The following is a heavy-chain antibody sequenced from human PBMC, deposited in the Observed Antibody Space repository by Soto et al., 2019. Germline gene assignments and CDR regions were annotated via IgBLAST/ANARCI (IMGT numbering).Heavy chain of an antibody. CDR2: ITSTGGGT. CDR1: GLMFNTYA. CDR3: ENRPRYYNMDV. V-gene: IGHV3-23*01. J-gene: IGHJ6*02. Sequence: PGGSLRLSCAASGLMFNTYAMTWVRQAPGKGLEWVATITSTGGGTYYADSVKGRFTISRDNYNNRLYLQMYSLRAEDTAVYFCENRPRYYNMDVWGQGTKVTVSS.